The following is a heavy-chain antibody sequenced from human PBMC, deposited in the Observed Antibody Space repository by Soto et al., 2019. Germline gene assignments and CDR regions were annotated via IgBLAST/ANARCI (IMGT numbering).Heavy chain of an antibody. Sequence: PGGSLRLFFAVSGFNFSSYSINSVRQAPGKGLEWVSAISPGGGSPYYTDSVKGRFTISRDNSKNTLYLQMNSLRAEDTAVYYCAKQIPAAGSDYWGQGTLVTVSS. V-gene: IGHV3-23*01. J-gene: IGHJ4*02. CDR1: GFNFSSYS. CDR2: ISPGGGSP. CDR3: AKQIPAAGSDY. D-gene: IGHD6-13*01.